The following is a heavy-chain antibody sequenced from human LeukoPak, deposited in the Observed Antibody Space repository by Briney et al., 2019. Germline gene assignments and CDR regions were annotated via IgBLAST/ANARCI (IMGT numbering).Heavy chain of an antibody. V-gene: IGHV4-34*01. D-gene: IGHD1-1*01. J-gene: IGHJ2*01. CDR1: GGSFSGYY. Sequence: SETLSLTCAVYGGSFSGYYWSWIRQPPGKGLEWIREINHSGSTNYNPSLTSLKSRVTISVDTSKNQFSLKLSSVTAADTAVYYCAREVRPAYWYFDLWGRGTLVTVSS. CDR2: INHSGST. CDR3: AREVRPAYWYFDL.